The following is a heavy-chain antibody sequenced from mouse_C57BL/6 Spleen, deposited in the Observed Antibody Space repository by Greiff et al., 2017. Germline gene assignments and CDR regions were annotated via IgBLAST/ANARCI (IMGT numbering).Heavy chain of an antibody. Sequence: QVQLKQPGAELVMPGASVKLSCKASGYTFTSYWMHWVKQRPGQGLEWIGEIDPSDSYTNYNQKFKGKSTLTVDKSSSTAYMQLSSLTSEDSAVYYCARGDYYGSSPDYWGQGTTLTVSS. V-gene: IGHV1-69*01. CDR1: GYTFTSYW. CDR2: IDPSDSYT. D-gene: IGHD1-1*01. CDR3: ARGDYYGSSPDY. J-gene: IGHJ2*01.